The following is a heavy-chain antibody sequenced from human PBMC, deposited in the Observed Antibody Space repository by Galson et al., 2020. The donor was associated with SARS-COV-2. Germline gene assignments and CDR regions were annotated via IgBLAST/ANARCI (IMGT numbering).Heavy chain of an antibody. J-gene: IGHJ3*01. V-gene: IGHV3-74*01. CDR3: AKPMAVGGARDVFDL. CDR2: INSAGNRL. Sequence: GSLKISCVGSGFTFSSYEINWVRQSPGEGLLWVSRINSAGNRLDYADSVKGRFTISRDDAKKTVSLEMKSLRVDDSGLYFCAKPMAVGGARDVFDLWGQGTMVTVSS. D-gene: IGHD6-19*01. CDR1: GFTFSSYE.